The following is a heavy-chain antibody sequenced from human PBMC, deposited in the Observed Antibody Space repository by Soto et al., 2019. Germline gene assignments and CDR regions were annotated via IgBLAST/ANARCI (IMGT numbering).Heavy chain of an antibody. CDR1: GFTFSSYA. CDR3: ARGLWFGELLPRAYFDY. D-gene: IGHD3-10*01. V-gene: IGHV3-64*01. Sequence: EVQLVESGGGLVQPGGSLRLSCAASGFTFSSYAMHWVRQAPGKGLEYVSAISSNGGSTYYANSVKGRFTISRDNSKNTLYLQMGSLRAEDMAVYYCARGLWFGELLPRAYFDYWGQGTLVTVSS. CDR2: ISSNGGST. J-gene: IGHJ4*02.